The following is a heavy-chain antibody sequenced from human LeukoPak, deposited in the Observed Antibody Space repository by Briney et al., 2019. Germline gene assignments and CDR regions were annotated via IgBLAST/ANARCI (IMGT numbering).Heavy chain of an antibody. CDR2: INHSGST. CDR3: ARHGDYGSGSYYPDDAFDI. D-gene: IGHD3-10*01. CDR1: GGSFSGYY. J-gene: IGHJ3*02. Sequence: SETLSLTCAVYGGSFSGYYWSWIRQPPGKGLEWIGEINHSGSTNYNPSLKSRVTISVDTSKNQFSLKLSSVTAADTAVYYCARHGDYGSGSYYPDDAFDIWGQGTMVTVSS. V-gene: IGHV4-34*01.